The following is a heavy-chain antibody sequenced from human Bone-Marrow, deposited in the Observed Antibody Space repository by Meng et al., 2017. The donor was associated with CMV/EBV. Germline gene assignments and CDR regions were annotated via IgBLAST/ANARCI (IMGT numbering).Heavy chain of an antibody. D-gene: IGHD3-9*01. Sequence: SETLSLTCIVSGGSIFGYSWNWIRQPPGSGLEWIGYVSDSGTTNHNPSLKSRVSLSVDTSKKQFSLKLNSVTAADTAVYYCARTHLTGYSLDKWGPGTLVTGSS. J-gene: IGHJ4*02. CDR2: VSDSGTT. CDR1: GGSIFGYS. V-gene: IGHV4-59*01. CDR3: ARTHLTGYSLDK.